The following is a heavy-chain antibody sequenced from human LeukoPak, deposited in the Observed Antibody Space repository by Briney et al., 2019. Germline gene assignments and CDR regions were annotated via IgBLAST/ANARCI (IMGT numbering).Heavy chain of an antibody. J-gene: IGHJ4*02. V-gene: IGHV1-69*13. CDR1: GYTFTGYY. D-gene: IGHD1-26*01. Sequence: GASVKVSCKASGYTFTGYYMHWVRQAPGQGLEWMGGIIPIFGTANYAQKFQGRVTITADESTSTAYMELSSLRSEDTAVYYCARVGGSGSYYYFDYWGQGTLVTVSS. CDR2: IIPIFGTA. CDR3: ARVGGSGSYYYFDY.